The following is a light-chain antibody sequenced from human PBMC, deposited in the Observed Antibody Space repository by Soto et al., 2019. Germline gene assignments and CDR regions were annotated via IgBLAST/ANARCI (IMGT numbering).Light chain of an antibody. V-gene: IGKV3-20*01. Sequence: DIVLTQSPGTLSLSPGERAALSCRASQSVSSSYLAWYQQKPGQAPRLLIYGASNRATGIADRFSGSGSGTDFTLTISRLEPEDFAVYYCQQYDNSPLTLGGGTKVDIK. CDR3: QQYDNSPLT. CDR2: GAS. CDR1: QSVSSSY. J-gene: IGKJ4*01.